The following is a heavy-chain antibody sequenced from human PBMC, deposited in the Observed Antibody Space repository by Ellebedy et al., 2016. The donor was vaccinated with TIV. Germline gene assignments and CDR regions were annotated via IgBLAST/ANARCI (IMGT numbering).Heavy chain of an antibody. CDR2: INPSGGST. CDR3: AREGYSSDWYEAVGIHNWFDP. D-gene: IGHD6-19*01. Sequence: AASVKVSCKASGYTFTRHYMHWVRQAPGQGLEWMGIINPSGGSTSYAQKFQGRVTMTRDTSTSTVYMELSSLRSEDTAVYYCAREGYSSDWYEAVGIHNWFDPWGQGTLVTVSS. J-gene: IGHJ5*02. V-gene: IGHV1-46*01. CDR1: GYTFTRHY.